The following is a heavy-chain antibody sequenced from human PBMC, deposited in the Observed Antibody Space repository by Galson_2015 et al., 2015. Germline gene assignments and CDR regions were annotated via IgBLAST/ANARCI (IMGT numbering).Heavy chain of an antibody. Sequence: SLRLSCAASGFSFSSYWMSWVRQAPGKGLEWVANIKQDESEKYYVDSVKGRFTISRDNPKNSLYLQMNSLRAEDTAVYYCARLEDFWSGYYGSYYYMDVWGKGTTVTVSS. CDR2: IKQDESEK. CDR1: GFSFSSYW. J-gene: IGHJ6*03. D-gene: IGHD3-3*01. V-gene: IGHV3-7*01. CDR3: ARLEDFWSGYYGSYYYMDV.